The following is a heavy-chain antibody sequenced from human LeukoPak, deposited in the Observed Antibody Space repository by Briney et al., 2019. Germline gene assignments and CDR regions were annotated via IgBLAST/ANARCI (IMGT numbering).Heavy chain of an antibody. D-gene: IGHD6-6*01. Sequence: GGSLRLSCTASGFTITSSYMSWVRQAPGKGLEWVSSISSSSSYIYYADSVKGRFTISRDNAKNSLYLQMNSLRAEDTAVYYCARDLVAARPGSCFDYWGQGTLVTVSS. CDR3: ARDLVAARPGSCFDY. CDR1: GFTITSSY. J-gene: IGHJ4*02. CDR2: ISSSSSYI. V-gene: IGHV3-21*01.